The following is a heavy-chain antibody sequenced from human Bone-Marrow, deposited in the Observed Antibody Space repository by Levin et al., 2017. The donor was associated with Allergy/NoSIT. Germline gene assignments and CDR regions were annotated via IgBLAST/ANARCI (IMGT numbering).Heavy chain of an antibody. Sequence: PGGSLRLSCASSGFTFSGYWMAWVRQAPGKGLEWVANINRDGGDGYYVDSVKGRFTISRDNARNSLDLQMNSLRVEDTAVYYCARNGAWSFEFWGLGTLVTVSS. J-gene: IGHJ4*02. CDR3: ARNGAWSFEF. V-gene: IGHV3-7*02. CDR2: INRDGGDG. CDR1: GFTFSGYW. D-gene: IGHD2-8*01.